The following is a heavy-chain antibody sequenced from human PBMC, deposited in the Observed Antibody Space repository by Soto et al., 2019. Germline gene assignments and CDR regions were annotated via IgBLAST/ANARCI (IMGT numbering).Heavy chain of an antibody. J-gene: IGHJ4*02. CDR3: AKRFYSGYDVIDY. D-gene: IGHD5-12*01. V-gene: IGHV3-30*18. Sequence: QVQLVESGGGVVQPGRSLRLSCAASGFTFSSYGMHWVRQAPGKGLEWVAVISYDGSNKYYADSVKGRFTISRDNSKNTLYLQMNSLRAEYTAVYYCAKRFYSGYDVIDYWGQGTLVTVSS. CDR2: ISYDGSNK. CDR1: GFTFSSYG.